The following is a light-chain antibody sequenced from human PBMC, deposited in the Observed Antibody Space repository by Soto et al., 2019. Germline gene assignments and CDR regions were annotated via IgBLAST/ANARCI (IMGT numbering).Light chain of an antibody. CDR2: KAS. CDR3: QQLNKYPST. CDR1: QTISTW. Sequence: IQMTQSPSTLSASVGDRVTFTCRASQTISTWLAWYQQKPGEAPKLLIYKASTLEVGVPSRFSASGSGTEFTLTINTLQPADFATYYCQQLNKYPSTFGGGTKVEIK. V-gene: IGKV1-5*03. J-gene: IGKJ4*01.